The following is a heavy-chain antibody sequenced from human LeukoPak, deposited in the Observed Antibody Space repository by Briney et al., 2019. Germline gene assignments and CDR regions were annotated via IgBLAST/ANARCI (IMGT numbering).Heavy chain of an antibody. Sequence: GGSLRLSCAASGFTFSSYSMNWVRRAPGKGLEWVSYISSSSSTIYYADSVKGRFTISRDNAKNSLYLQMNSLRAEDTAVYYCARDRAGGFLEWLFFDYWGQGTLVTVSS. CDR2: ISSSSSTI. D-gene: IGHD3-3*01. CDR3: ARDRAGGFLEWLFFDY. J-gene: IGHJ4*02. CDR1: GFTFSSYS. V-gene: IGHV3-48*01.